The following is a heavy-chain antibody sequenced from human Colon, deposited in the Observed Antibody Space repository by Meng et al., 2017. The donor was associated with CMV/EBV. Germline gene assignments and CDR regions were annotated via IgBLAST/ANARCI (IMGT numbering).Heavy chain of an antibody. J-gene: IGHJ5*02. V-gene: IGHV4-34*01. CDR3: ARARYCALSSCSPLNYFDL. Sequence: GSLRLSCAVNGGSLRGYYWSWIRLSAGRGLEWMGEINQRGSTNYNPSLGSRVTISVDASENRFSLRLGSVTVADTAMYYCARARYCALSSCSPLNYFDLWGQGTPVTVSS. D-gene: IGHD4/OR15-4a*01. CDR1: GGSLRGYY. CDR2: INQRGST.